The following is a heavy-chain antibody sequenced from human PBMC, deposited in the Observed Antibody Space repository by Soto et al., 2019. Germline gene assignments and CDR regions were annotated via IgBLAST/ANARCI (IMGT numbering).Heavy chain of an antibody. V-gene: IGHV3-64*01. Sequence: PGGSLRLSCAASGFTFSSYAMRWVRQAPGKGLEYVSAISSNGGSTYYANSVKGRFTISRDNSKNTLYLQMGSLRAEDMAVYYCARFGFTYYYDYWGQGTLVTVST. CDR2: ISSNGGST. J-gene: IGHJ4*02. CDR1: GFTFSSYA. D-gene: IGHD3-10*01. CDR3: ARFGFTYYYDY.